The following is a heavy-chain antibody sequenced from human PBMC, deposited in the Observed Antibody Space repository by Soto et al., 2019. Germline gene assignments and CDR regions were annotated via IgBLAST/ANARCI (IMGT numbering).Heavy chain of an antibody. J-gene: IGHJ6*02. V-gene: IGHV1-18*01. CDR3: ARQQWVVVDYYYGMDV. CDR1: GYTFDTYG. D-gene: IGHD6-19*01. Sequence: QVHLVQSGAEVKKPGASVKVSCKASGYTFDTYGISWVRQAPGQGLEWMGWVSAKNGNTKYAQKLQGRVTMTTDTSTTTAYMELRSLISEDTAVYYCARQQWVVVDYYYGMDVWGQGTTVTVSS. CDR2: VSAKNGNT.